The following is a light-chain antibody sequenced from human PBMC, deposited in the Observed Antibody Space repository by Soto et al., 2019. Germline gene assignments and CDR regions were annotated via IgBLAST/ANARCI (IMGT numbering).Light chain of an antibody. CDR3: QQYGSAPWT. CDR2: GAS. CDR1: QSVSSSY. J-gene: IGKJ1*01. Sequence: EIVLTQSPGTLSLSPGERATLSCRASQSVSSSYLAWYQQKPGQAPRLLIYGASIRATGIPDRFSGSGSGTDFTLTISRLEREDFAVYYCQQYGSAPWTFGQGTKVEIK. V-gene: IGKV3-20*01.